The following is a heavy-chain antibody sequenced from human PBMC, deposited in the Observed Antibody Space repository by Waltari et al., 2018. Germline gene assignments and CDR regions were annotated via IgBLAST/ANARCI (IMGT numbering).Heavy chain of an antibody. J-gene: IGHJ3*02. CDR2: IYYSWRT. CDR3: AAYDFWSGYLHDAFDI. Sequence: QVQLQESGPGLVKPSETLSLTCTVSGGSISSYYWSWIRQPTGKGLELIGYIYYSWRTNYNPSLKSRVTISVDTSKNQFSLKLSSVTAADTAVYYCAAYDFWSGYLHDAFDIWGQGTMVTVSS. D-gene: IGHD3-3*01. CDR1: GGSISSYY. V-gene: IGHV4-59*01.